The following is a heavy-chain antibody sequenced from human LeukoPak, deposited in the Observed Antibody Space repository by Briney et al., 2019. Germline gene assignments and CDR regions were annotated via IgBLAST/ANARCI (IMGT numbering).Heavy chain of an antibody. V-gene: IGHV3-21*01. CDR1: GFTFSSYS. CDR3: ARDINNYYDSSGYYEGDY. Sequence: GGSLRLSCAASGFTFSSYSMNWVRQALGKGLEWVSSISSSSSYIYYADSVKGRFTISRDNAKNSLYLQMNSLRAEDTAVYYCARDINNYYDSSGYYEGDYWGQGTLVTVSS. CDR2: ISSSSSYI. J-gene: IGHJ4*02. D-gene: IGHD3-22*01.